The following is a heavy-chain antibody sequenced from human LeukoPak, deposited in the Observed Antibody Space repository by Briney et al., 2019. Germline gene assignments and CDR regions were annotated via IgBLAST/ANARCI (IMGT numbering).Heavy chain of an antibody. J-gene: IGHJ4*02. V-gene: IGHV4-34*01. Sequence: SETLSLTCAVYGGSFSGYYWSWIRQPPGKGPEWIGEINHSGSTNYNPSLKSRVTISVDTSKNQFSLKLSSVTAADTAVYYCARVWYYFDYWGQGTLVTVSS. D-gene: IGHD2-21*01. CDR1: GGSFSGYY. CDR3: ARVWYYFDY. CDR2: INHSGST.